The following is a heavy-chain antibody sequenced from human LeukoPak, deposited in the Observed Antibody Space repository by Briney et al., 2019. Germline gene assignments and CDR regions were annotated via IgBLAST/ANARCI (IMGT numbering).Heavy chain of an antibody. CDR3: ARVLRVVPAAGYYYYGMDV. V-gene: IGHV4-31*03. D-gene: IGHD2-2*01. J-gene: IGHJ6*02. Sequence: PSQTLSLTCTVSGGSISSGGYYWSWIRQHPGKGLEWIGYIYYSGSTYYNPSLKSRVTISVDTSKNQFSLKLSSVTAADTAVYYCARVLRVVPAAGYYYYGMDVWGQGTTVTVSS. CDR2: IYYSGST. CDR1: GGSISSGGYY.